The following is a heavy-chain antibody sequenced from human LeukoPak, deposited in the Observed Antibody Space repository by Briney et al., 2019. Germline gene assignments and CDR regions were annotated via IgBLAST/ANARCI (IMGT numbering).Heavy chain of an antibody. D-gene: IGHD2-2*01. CDR1: GYTFTDYY. CDR3: ARANALYCSSTSCLFDY. Sequence: ASVKVSCKASGYTFTDYYIHWVRQAPGQGLEWMAWINPNSGGTHYAQNFHDRITLTRDTSISTAYMELSRLRSDDTAIYYCARANALYCSSTSCLFDYWGQGTLVTGSS. V-gene: IGHV1-2*02. CDR2: INPNSGGT. J-gene: IGHJ4*02.